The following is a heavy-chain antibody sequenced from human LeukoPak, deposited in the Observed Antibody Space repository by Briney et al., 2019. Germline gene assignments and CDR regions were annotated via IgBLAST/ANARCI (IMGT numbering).Heavy chain of an antibody. V-gene: IGHV4-31*03. Sequence: PSETLSLTCTVSGGSISSGGYYWSWIRQHPGKGLEWIGYIYYSGSTYYNPSLKSRVTKSVGTSKNQFSLKLSSVTAADTAVYYCARDHLVRRDYDYVWGSYRPPLDAFDIWGQGTMVTVSS. D-gene: IGHD3-16*02. J-gene: IGHJ3*02. CDR1: GGSISSGGYY. CDR3: ARDHLVRRDYDYVWGSYRPPLDAFDI. CDR2: IYYSGST.